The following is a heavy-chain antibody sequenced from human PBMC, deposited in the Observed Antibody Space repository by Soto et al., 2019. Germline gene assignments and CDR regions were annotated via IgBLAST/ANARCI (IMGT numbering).Heavy chain of an antibody. CDR2: ISAYNGDT. J-gene: IGHJ6*03. CDR3: ARDWGPHYMDF. Sequence: QVQLVQSGAEVKKPGASVKVSCKASGYTFNSYAINWVRQAPGQGLEWVGWISAYNGDTNYAQKLQGRVTMTTDTSSSTVYMELRSLRFDDTAVYYCARDWGPHYMDFWGKGTMVTVSS. D-gene: IGHD3-16*01. V-gene: IGHV1-18*01. CDR1: GYTFNSYA.